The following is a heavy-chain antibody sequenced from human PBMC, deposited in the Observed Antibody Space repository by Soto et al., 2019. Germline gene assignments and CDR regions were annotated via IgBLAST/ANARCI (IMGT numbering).Heavy chain of an antibody. CDR3: ARERDTAHHYYGMDV. J-gene: IGHJ6*02. D-gene: IGHD5-18*01. V-gene: IGHV1-2*02. Sequence: KVSCKASGYTFTGYYMHWVRQAPGQGLEWMGWINPNSGGTNYAQKFQGRVTMTRDTSISTAYMELSRLRSDDTAVYYCARERDTAHHYYGMDVWGQGTTVTVSS. CDR2: INPNSGGT. CDR1: GYTFTGYY.